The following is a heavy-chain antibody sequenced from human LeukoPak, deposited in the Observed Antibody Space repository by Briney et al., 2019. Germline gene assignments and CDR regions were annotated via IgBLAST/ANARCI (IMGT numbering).Heavy chain of an antibody. CDR3: VRGTPTPGMDH. V-gene: IGHV7-4-1*02. CDR1: GYPFSAHF. Sequence: GPVKVSCKASGYPFSAHFLNWVRQAPGQGLEWMGNIDTTTGNPRYAQDFTGRFVFSSDTSVSTAYLQITSLKADDTAAYYCVRGTPTPGMDHWGQGTQVTVSS. J-gene: IGHJ4*02. D-gene: IGHD3-10*01. CDR2: IDTTTGNP.